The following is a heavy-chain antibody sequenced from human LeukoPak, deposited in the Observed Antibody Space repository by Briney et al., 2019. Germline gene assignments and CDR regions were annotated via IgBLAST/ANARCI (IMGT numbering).Heavy chain of an antibody. J-gene: IGHJ4*02. V-gene: IGHV3-23*01. CDR2: ISGSDDGT. D-gene: IGHD2-15*01. CDR1: GFTISTYA. CDR3: AKSPVSSCRGSFCYPFDY. Sequence: GGSLRLSCAASGFTISTYAMSWVRQIPGKGLEWVSAISGSDDGTYYADSVKGRFTISRDNSRNTLYLQMNTLRAEDTAVYFCAKSPVSSCRGSFCYPFDYWGQGNLVTVSS.